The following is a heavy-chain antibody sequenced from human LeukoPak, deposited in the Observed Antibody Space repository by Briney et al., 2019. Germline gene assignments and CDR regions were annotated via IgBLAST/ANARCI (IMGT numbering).Heavy chain of an antibody. Sequence: GGSLRLSCAASGFTLSNACMNWVRQAPGKGLEWISYIGLSSGRTMYADSVKGRFTISGDNAKNSPYLQMNSLRVEDTAVYFCARDHNYAFDNWGQGILVTVSS. CDR3: ARDHNYAFDN. V-gene: IGHV3-48*04. CDR2: IGLSSGRT. J-gene: IGHJ4*02. D-gene: IGHD1-1*01. CDR1: GFTLSNAC.